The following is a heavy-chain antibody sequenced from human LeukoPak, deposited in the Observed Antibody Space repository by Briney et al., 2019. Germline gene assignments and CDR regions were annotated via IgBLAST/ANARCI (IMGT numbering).Heavy chain of an antibody. V-gene: IGHV1-2*04. CDR2: INPNSGGT. D-gene: IGHD3-22*01. CDR1: GYTFTGYY. CDR3: AREGYYYDSSGLSNAFDI. Sequence: ASVKVSCKASGYTFTGYYMHWVRQAPGQGLEWMGWINPNSGGTNYAQKFQGWVTMTRDTSIGTAYMELSRLRSDDTAVYCCAREGYYYDSSGLSNAFDIWGQGTMVTVSS. J-gene: IGHJ3*02.